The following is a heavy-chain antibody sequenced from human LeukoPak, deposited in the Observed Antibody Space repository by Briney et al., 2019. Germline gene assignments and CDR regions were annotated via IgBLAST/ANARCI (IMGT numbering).Heavy chain of an antibody. Sequence: GGSLRLSCAASGFTFSSYSMNWVRQAPGKGLEWVSSISSSSSSYIYYADSVKGRFTISRDNAKNSLYLQMNSLRAEDTAVYYCARDLASGVFDYWGQGTLVTVSS. CDR1: GFTFSSYS. CDR2: ISSSSSSYI. D-gene: IGHD2-21*01. J-gene: IGHJ4*02. CDR3: ARDLASGVFDY. V-gene: IGHV3-21*01.